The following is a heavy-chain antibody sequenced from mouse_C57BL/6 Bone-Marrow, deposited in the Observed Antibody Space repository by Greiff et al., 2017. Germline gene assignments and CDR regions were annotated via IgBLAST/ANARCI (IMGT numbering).Heavy chain of an antibody. CDR2: IHPNSGST. J-gene: IGHJ3*01. CDR1: GYTFTSYW. D-gene: IGHD1-1*01. Sequence: QVQLKQPGAELVKPGASVKLSCKASGYTFTSYWMHWVKQRPGQGLEWIGMIHPNSGSTNYNEKFKSKATLTVAKSSSTAYMQLSSLTSEDSAVYYCARSSYGSSYVAWFADWGQGTLVTVSA. V-gene: IGHV1-64*01. CDR3: ARSSYGSSYVAWFAD.